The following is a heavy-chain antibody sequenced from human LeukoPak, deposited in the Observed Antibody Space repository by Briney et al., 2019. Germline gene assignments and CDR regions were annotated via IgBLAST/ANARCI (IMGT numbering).Heavy chain of an antibody. CDR1: RFTFSSYG. CDR3: AELGITMIGGV. J-gene: IGHJ6*04. CDR2: ISSDSTYI. D-gene: IGHD3-10*02. Sequence: PGGSLRLSCTASRFTFSSYGMNWVRQAPGKGLEWVSSISSDSTYIYYADSVKGRFTISRDNAKNSLYLQMNSLRAEDTAVYYCAELGITMIGGVWGKGTTVTISS. V-gene: IGHV3-21*01.